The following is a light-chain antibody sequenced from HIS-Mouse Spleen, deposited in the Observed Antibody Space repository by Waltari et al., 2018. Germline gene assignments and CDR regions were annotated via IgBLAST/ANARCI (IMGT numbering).Light chain of an antibody. J-gene: IGLJ2*01. CDR1: KLGDKS. CDR2: EAS. CDR3: QAWDSSTVV. V-gene: IGLV3-1*01. Sequence: SYELTQPPSVSVSPGQTASITCSGDKLGDKSACWYQQKPGQSPVLVIYEASKRPSGIPERFSGSNSGNTATMTISGTQAMDEADYYCQAWDSSTVVFGGGTKLTVL.